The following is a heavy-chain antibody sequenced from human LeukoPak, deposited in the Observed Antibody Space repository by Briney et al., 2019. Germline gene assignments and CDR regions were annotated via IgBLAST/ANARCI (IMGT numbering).Heavy chain of an antibody. CDR1: VFFFTNYW. CDR3: ARDHYCYSTSCYFDY. Sequence: GASLEISCRASVFFFTNYWFGWVRQLPGKGLKYMGIIFPGFSIIRYNLSFQGQVTMSVDKSTNTAYLQWSSLKASDTDMYYCARDHYCYSTSCYFDYWGQGTLVTGSS. D-gene: IGHD2-2*01. V-gene: IGHV5-51*01. J-gene: IGHJ4*02. CDR2: IFPGFSII.